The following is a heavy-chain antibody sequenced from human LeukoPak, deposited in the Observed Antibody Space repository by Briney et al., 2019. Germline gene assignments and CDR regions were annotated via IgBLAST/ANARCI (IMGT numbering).Heavy chain of an antibody. J-gene: IGHJ4*02. V-gene: IGHV1-18*01. CDR2: ISAYNGNT. Sequence: ASVKVSCKASGYTFTSFGISWVRQAPGQGLEWMGWISAYNGNTNYAQKLQGRVTMTTDTSTSTAYMELRSLRSDDTAVYYCAREAGGYCGSSGYYLVDYWGQGTLVTVSS. D-gene: IGHD3-22*01. CDR3: AREAGGYCGSSGYYLVDY. CDR1: GYTFTSFG.